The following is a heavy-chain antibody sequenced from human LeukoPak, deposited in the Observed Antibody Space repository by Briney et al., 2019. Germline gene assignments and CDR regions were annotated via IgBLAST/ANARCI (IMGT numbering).Heavy chain of an antibody. J-gene: IGHJ5*02. CDR2: IYYSGST. V-gene: IGHV4-59*01. CDR1: GGSISSYY. D-gene: IGHD3-9*01. CDR3: ARDYDILTGGLFDP. Sequence: PSETLSLTCTVSGGSISSYYWSWIRQPPGKGLEWVGYIYYSGSTNYNPSLKSRVTISVDTSKNQFSLKLSSVTAADTAVYYCARDYDILTGGLFDPWGQGTLVTVSS.